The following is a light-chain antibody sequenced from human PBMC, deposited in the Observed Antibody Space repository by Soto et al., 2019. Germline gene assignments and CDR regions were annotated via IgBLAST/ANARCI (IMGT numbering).Light chain of an antibody. CDR1: QTVTSGY. CDR2: YMS. Sequence: EIVLTQSPGTLSLSPGERATLAFRASQTVTSGYLAWYQQKPGQAPRLLIYYMSKRATGIPARFSGSGSGTEFTLTISTLQSEDFVVYYCQQYHNWPSTFGQGTKVDI. J-gene: IGKJ1*01. CDR3: QQYHNWPST. V-gene: IGKV3D-15*01.